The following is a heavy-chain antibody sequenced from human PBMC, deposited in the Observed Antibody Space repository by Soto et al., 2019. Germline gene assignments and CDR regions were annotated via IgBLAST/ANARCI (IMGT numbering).Heavy chain of an antibody. Sequence: QVQLVESGGGVVQPGRSLRLSCAASGFTFSSYGMHWVRQAPGKGLEWVAVISYDGSNKYYADSVKGRFTISRDNSKNTLYLQMNSLRAEDTAVYYCAREVDTAMAKLWYYYGMDVW. J-gene: IGHJ6*01. CDR2: ISYDGSNK. CDR3: AREVDTAMAKLWYYYGMDV. CDR1: GFTFSSYG. D-gene: IGHD5-18*01. V-gene: IGHV3-30*03.